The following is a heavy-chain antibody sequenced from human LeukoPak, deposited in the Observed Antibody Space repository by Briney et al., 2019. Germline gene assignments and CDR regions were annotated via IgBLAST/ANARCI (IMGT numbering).Heavy chain of an antibody. D-gene: IGHD1-26*01. CDR3: ARWAGGHYDY. Sequence: GWSLRLSCAVSGFTFSTYWMSWVRQAPGKGLEWVANIKQDGSDKYYVESVKGRFTISRDNAKNSLYLQMNSLRAEDTAVYYCARWAGGHYDYWGQGTLVTVSS. V-gene: IGHV3-7*03. J-gene: IGHJ4*02. CDR1: GFTFSTYW. CDR2: IKQDGSDK.